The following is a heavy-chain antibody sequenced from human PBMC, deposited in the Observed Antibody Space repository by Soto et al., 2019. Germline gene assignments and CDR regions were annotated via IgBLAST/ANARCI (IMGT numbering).Heavy chain of an antibody. J-gene: IGHJ4*02. CDR3: AILNRPTQGPGRWLQPYFDY. V-gene: IGHV1-69*12. Sequence: QVQLVQSGAEVKKPGSSVKVSCKASGGTFSSYAISWVRQAPGQGLEWMGGIIPIFGTANYAQKFQGRVTITADESTSTAYMELSSLRSEDTAVYYCAILNRPTQGPGRWLQPYFDYWGQGTLVTVSS. CDR1: GGTFSSYA. CDR2: IIPIFGTA. D-gene: IGHD3-10*01.